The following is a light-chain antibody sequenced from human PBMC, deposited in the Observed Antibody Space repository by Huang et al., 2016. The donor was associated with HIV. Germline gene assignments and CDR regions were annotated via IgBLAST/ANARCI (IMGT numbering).Light chain of an antibody. J-gene: IGKJ1*01. Sequence: EIVLTQSPATLSVSPGERATLSCTTSQTVRNNMAWYQQKPGQAPRLLVHGASTRATGIPARFSGSGSVTEFTLTITSLQSEDFAVYYCQHHKDWPWTFGQGTRVDIK. CDR2: GAS. CDR3: QHHKDWPWT. V-gene: IGKV3-15*01. CDR1: QTVRNN.